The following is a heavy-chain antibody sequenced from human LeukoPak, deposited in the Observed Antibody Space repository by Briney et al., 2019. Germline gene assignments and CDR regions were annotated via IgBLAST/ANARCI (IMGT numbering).Heavy chain of an antibody. CDR2: SYHSGST. Sequence: SETLSLTCTVSGFSVSTGYYWGWIRQPPGKGLEWIGSSYHSGSTYYNPSLQSRVTISVDTSRNQFSLNLSSVTAADTAVYYCARMGSGYSGYFDYWAQGTLVTVSS. CDR1: GFSVSTGYY. V-gene: IGHV4-38-2*02. J-gene: IGHJ4*02. D-gene: IGHD3-22*01. CDR3: ARMGSGYSGYFDY.